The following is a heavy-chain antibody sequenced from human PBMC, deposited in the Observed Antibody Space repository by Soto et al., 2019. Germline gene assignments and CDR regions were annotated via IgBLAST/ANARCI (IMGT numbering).Heavy chain of an antibody. CDR3: TTGSPPYCTSTDCYSRPIAAAGTGFDY. D-gene: IGHD6-13*01. CDR1: GFTFNNAW. Sequence: PGGSLRLSCAASGFTFNNAWMSWVRQAPGKGLEWVGRIKSKTDGGTTDYAAPVKGRFTISRDDSKNTLYLQMNSLKTEDTAVYYCTTGSPPYCTSTDCYSRPIAAAGTGFDYWGQGTLVTVSS. V-gene: IGHV3-15*01. J-gene: IGHJ4*02. CDR2: IKSKTDGGTT.